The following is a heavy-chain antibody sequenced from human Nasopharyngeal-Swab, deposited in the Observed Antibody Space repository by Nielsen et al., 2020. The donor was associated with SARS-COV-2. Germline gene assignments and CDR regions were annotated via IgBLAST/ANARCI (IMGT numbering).Heavy chain of an antibody. CDR1: GYTFTSYA. D-gene: IGHD6-13*01. V-gene: IGHV7-4-1*02. CDR2: INTNTGNP. CDR3: ARDTRSSWYYYYGMDV. Sequence: ASVKVSCKASGYTFTSYAMNWVRQAPGQGLEWMGWINTNTGNPTYAQGFTGRFVFSLDTSVSTAYPQISSLKAEDTAVYYCARDTRSSWYYYYGMDVWDQGTTVTVSS. J-gene: IGHJ6*02.